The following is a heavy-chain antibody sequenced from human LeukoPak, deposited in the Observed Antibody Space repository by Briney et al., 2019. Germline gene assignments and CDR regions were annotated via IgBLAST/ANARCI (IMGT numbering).Heavy chain of an antibody. CDR1: GGSISSSY. CDR2: IFYSGST. D-gene: IGHD2-15*01. J-gene: IGHJ5*02. V-gene: IGHV4-59*12. Sequence: SETLSLTCAVSGGSISSSYWSWIRQPPGKRLEWIGDIFYSGSTKYNPSLKSRVTISVDTSKNQFSLKLSSVTAADTAVYYCARGRAPIVVVVAATRGNWFDPWGQGTLVTVSS. CDR3: ARGRAPIVVVVAATRGNWFDP.